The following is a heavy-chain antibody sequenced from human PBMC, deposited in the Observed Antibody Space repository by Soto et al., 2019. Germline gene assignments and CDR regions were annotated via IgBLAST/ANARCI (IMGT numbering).Heavy chain of an antibody. CDR2: IRSKANSYAT. CDR1: GSTFSGSA. Sequence: PGGSLRLSCAASGSTFSGSAMHWVRQASGKGLEWVGRIRSKANSYATAYAASVKGRFTISRDDSKNTAYLQMNSLKTEDAAVYYCTRHEGYSNYALGYYYYVDVWGKGTTVTVS. CDR3: TRHEGYSNYALGYYYYVDV. D-gene: IGHD4-4*01. J-gene: IGHJ6*03. V-gene: IGHV3-73*01.